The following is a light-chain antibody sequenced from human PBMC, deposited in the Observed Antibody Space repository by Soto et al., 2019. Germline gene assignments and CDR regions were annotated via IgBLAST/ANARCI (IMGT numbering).Light chain of an antibody. V-gene: IGKV3-15*01. CDR2: GAS. CDR1: QSISSN. J-gene: IGKJ1*01. Sequence: EIVMTQSPATLSVSPGERATLSCRASQSISSNLAWYQQKPGQAPRLLIYGASTRATDIPARFSGSGSGTEFTLTINSLQSEDFAVYYCQQYNDWPPWTFGQGTKV. CDR3: QQYNDWPPWT.